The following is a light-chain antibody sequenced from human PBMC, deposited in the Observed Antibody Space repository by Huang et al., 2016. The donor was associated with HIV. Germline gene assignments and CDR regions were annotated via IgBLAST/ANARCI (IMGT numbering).Light chain of an antibody. Sequence: EIVMTQSPATLSASPGDRVTLSCRASQSVSSNLAWYQQKPGQTPRLLIYGASTRATGIPFRFSGSGSGTEFTLTISSLQSEDFAVYYCQHYNNWPPWTFGQGTKVEIK. CDR3: QHYNNWPPWT. CDR1: QSVSSN. V-gene: IGKV3-15*01. J-gene: IGKJ1*01. CDR2: GAS.